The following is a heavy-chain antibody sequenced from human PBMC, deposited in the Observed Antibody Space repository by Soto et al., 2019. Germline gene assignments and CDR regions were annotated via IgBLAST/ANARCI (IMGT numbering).Heavy chain of an antibody. Sequence: GSLRLSCAASGFTFSSYAMSWVRQAPGKGLEWVSAISGSGGSTYYADSLKFRFTISRDNSKNTLYMQMNSLRAEDTAVYYCAKEASYSSSWNYWGQGTLVPVSS. V-gene: IGHV3-23*01. CDR3: AKEASYSSSWNY. D-gene: IGHD6-13*01. J-gene: IGHJ4*02. CDR2: ISGSGGST. CDR1: GFTFSSYA.